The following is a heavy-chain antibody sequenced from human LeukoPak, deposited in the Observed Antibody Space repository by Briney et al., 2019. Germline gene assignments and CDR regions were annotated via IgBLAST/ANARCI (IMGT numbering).Heavy chain of an antibody. V-gene: IGHV3-30*02. D-gene: IGHD5-18*01. CDR1: GFTFSSYG. CDR2: IGNDGNKY. Sequence: GGSLRLSRAASGFTFSSYGMYWVRQSPGKGLDWVAFIGNDGNKYNYAESVKGRFTISRDNSKNTLYLQMDSLSAEDTAVYYCVKVDTWGRGTLVTVSS. CDR3: VKVDT. J-gene: IGHJ4*02.